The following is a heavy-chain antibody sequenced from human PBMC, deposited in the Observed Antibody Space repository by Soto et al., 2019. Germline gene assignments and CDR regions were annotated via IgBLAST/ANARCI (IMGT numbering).Heavy chain of an antibody. D-gene: IGHD6-13*01. Sequence: SVKVSCQAYGGTFSSYRINWVRRAGGEGLEEIGGIVPIYRTADYAQNCQGRVTITADESPHTVYMELSSLKSHVTALYCWGRDSRAKLCSSWGQGTLVTVSS. V-gene: IGHV1-69*13. CDR3: GRDSRAKLCSS. CDR1: GGTFSSYR. J-gene: IGHJ4*02. CDR2: IVPIYRTA.